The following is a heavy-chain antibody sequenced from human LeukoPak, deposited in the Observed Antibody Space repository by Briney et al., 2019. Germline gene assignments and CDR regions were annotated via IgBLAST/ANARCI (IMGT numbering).Heavy chain of an antibody. Sequence: GGSLRLSCTASGFTFSKYSMTWVRQAPGKGLEWVSAISGSGGSTYYADSVKGRFTISRDNSKNTLYLQMNSLRAEDTAVYYCAKGSDYGDYDPSYYYYYMDVWGKGTTVTVSS. CDR3: AKGSDYGDYDPSYYYYYMDV. CDR1: GFTFSKYS. V-gene: IGHV3-23*01. D-gene: IGHD4-17*01. J-gene: IGHJ6*03. CDR2: ISGSGGST.